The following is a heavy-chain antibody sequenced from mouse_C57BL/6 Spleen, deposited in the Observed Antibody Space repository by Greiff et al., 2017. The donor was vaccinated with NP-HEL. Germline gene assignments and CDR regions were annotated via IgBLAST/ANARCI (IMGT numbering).Heavy chain of an antibody. CDR2: IHPTSGSN. V-gene: IGHV1-64*01. D-gene: IGHD1-1*01. CDR1: GYTFTSYW. CDR3: ARVPNYYGSCYDWYFDV. J-gene: IGHJ1*03. Sequence: VQLQQPGAELVKPGASVTLSCKASGYTFTSYWMHWVKQSPGQGLEWIGMIHPTSGSNNYNEKLKRKATLTVDKSSSTAYMKLSSLTSEYSAVYYCARVPNYYGSCYDWYFDVGGTGSTVTVAT.